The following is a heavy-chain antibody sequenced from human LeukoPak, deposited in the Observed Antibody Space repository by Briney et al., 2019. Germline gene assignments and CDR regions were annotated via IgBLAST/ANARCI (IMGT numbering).Heavy chain of an antibody. V-gene: IGHV4-4*07. CDR3: ARDKYAYCGGDCLDAFDI. CDR2: IYLSDNT. Sequence: ASETLSLTCSVSGDSIINYYWMWIRQPAGKGLEWIGRIYLSDNTNYNSPSLRSRVTMSPDTSMNRFSLKLSSVTAADTAVYYCARDKYAYCGGDCLDAFDIWGQGTMVTVSS. D-gene: IGHD2-21*02. J-gene: IGHJ3*02. CDR1: GDSIINYY.